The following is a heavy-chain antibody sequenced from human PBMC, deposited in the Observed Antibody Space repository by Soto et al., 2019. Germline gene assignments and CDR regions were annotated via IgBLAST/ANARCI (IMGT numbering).Heavy chain of an antibody. D-gene: IGHD2-15*01. CDR3: ARVAYCSGGACYPDA. Sequence: QVQLVESGGGVVQPGRSLSLSCAASGFRFNTHAMHWVRQAPGKGLEWVAVIWYDGSNEDYVNSVKGRFTISRDNSKNMLNLQMNSLRVEDTGVYYCARVAYCSGGACYPDAWGQGTLVTVSP. J-gene: IGHJ5*02. CDR1: GFRFNTHA. V-gene: IGHV3-33*01. CDR2: IWYDGSNE.